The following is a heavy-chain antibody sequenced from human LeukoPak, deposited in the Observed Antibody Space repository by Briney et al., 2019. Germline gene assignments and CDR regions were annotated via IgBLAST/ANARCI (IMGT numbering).Heavy chain of an antibody. J-gene: IGHJ4*02. CDR3: ARDELTAADY. Sequence: GGSLRLSXAASGFTYSTYWMHWVRQGPGKGLVWVARINSDGSSATYADSVKGRFTISRDNAKNTLYLQMNSLRPEDTAVYYCARDELTAADYWGQGTLVTVSS. CDR1: GFTYSTYW. V-gene: IGHV3-74*01. CDR2: INSDGSSA. D-gene: IGHD2-21*02.